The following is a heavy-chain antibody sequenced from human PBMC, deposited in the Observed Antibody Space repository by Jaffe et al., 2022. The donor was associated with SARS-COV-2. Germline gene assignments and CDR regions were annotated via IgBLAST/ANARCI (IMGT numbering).Heavy chain of an antibody. J-gene: IGHJ6*02. CDR3: ARVRIQFDYGMDV. D-gene: IGHD5-12*01. Sequence: EMQLVESGGGLVQPGGSLRLSCVASGFTFSNYWMSWVRQAPGKGLEWVANIKQDGSGKYYVDSVKGRFAISRDNAKNSLYLQVNSLRAEDTAVYYCARVRIQFDYGMDVWGQGTTVTVSS. CDR1: GFTFSNYW. V-gene: IGHV3-7*03. CDR2: IKQDGSGK.